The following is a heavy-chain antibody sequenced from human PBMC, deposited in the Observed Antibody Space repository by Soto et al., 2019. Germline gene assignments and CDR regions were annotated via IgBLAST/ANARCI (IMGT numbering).Heavy chain of an antibody. Sequence: ASVKVSCKASGGTFSSYAISWVRQAPGQGLEWMGGIIPIFGTANYAQKFQGRVTITADESTSTAYMELSSLRSEDTAVYYCARGGVGAYGRSYYYYGMDVWGQGTTVTVSS. J-gene: IGHJ6*02. V-gene: IGHV1-69*13. CDR2: IIPIFGTA. CDR1: GGTFSSYA. D-gene: IGHD1-26*01. CDR3: ARGGVGAYGRSYYYYGMDV.